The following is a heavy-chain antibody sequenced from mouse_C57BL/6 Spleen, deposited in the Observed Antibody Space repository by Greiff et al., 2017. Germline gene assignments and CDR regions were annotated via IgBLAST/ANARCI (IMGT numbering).Heavy chain of an antibody. CDR1: GYTFTSYW. D-gene: IGHD3-2*02. Sequence: HVQLQQPGTELVKPGASVKLSCKASGYTFTSYWMHWVKQRPGQGLEWIGNIIPSNGGTNYNEKFKSKATLTVDKSSSTAYMQLSSLTSEDSAVYYCARYSSGFRGVDYWGQGTTLTVSS. V-gene: IGHV1-53*01. J-gene: IGHJ2*01. CDR3: ARYSSGFRGVDY. CDR2: IIPSNGGT.